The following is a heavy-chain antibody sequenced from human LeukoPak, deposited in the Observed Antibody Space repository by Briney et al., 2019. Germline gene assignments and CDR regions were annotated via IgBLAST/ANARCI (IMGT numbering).Heavy chain of an antibody. V-gene: IGHV1-18*01. Sequence: ASVKVSCKASGYTFTSYGISWVRQAPGQGLEWRGWISGYNGHTKYAQKFQGRVTMTTDTSTSTAYMELRSLTSDDTAVFYCARGLPPRRNYDSSGYYSYYFDYWGQGTLVTVSS. J-gene: IGHJ4*02. CDR3: ARGLPPRRNYDSSGYYSYYFDY. D-gene: IGHD3-22*01. CDR2: ISGYNGHT. CDR1: GYTFTSYG.